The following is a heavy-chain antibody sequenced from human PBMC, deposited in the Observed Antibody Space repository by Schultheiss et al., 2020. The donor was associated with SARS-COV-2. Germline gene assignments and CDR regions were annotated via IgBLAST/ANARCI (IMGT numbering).Heavy chain of an antibody. J-gene: IGHJ4*02. V-gene: IGHV3-23*03. Sequence: GGSLRLSCAASGFTFSSYAMSWVRQAPGKGLEWVSVIYSGGSTYYADSVKGRFTISRDNSKNTLYLQMNSLRAEDTAVYYCAKARYGDYSSPFDYWGQGTLVTVSS. CDR3: AKARYGDYSSPFDY. CDR1: GFTFSSYA. D-gene: IGHD4-17*01. CDR2: IYSGGST.